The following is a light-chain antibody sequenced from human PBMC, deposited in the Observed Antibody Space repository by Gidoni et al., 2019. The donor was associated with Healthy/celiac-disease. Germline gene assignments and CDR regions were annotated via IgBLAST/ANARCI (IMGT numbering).Light chain of an antibody. J-gene: IGKJ4*01. Sequence: IVLTQSPATLSLPPGERATLSYRASQSVSSYLAWYQQKPGQAPRLLIYDASNRATGIPARFSGSGSGTDFTLTISSLEPEDFAVYYCQQRSNWPLTFGGGTKVEIK. CDR3: QQRSNWPLT. CDR2: DAS. V-gene: IGKV3-11*01. CDR1: QSVSSY.